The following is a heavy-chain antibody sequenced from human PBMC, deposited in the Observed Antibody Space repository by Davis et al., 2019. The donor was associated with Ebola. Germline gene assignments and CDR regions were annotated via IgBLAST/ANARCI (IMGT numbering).Heavy chain of an antibody. J-gene: IGHJ6*02. D-gene: IGHD3-10*01. V-gene: IGHV3-48*02. CDR3: ARELRLYYGSGSRKGGYYYYGMDV. CDR2: ISSSSSTI. Sequence: GESLKISCAASGFTFSSYSMNWVRQAPGKGLEWVSYISSSSSTIYYADSVKGRFTISRDNAKNSLYLQMNSLRDEDTAVYYCARELRLYYGSGSRKGGYYYYGMDVWGQGTTVTVSS. CDR1: GFTFSSYS.